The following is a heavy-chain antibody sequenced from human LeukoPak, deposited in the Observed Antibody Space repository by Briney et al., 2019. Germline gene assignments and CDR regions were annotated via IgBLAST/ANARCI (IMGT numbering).Heavy chain of an antibody. CDR3: ARDRGTGWAIDY. D-gene: IGHD6-19*01. CDR2: ITGSSRTI. Sequence: PGGSPRLSCAASGFTFSTYSMIWVRQAPGKGLEWISYITGSSRTIYYADSVKGRFTISRDKAKNSLFLQMNSLRDEDTAIYYCARDRGTGWAIDYWGQGTLVTVSS. V-gene: IGHV3-48*02. J-gene: IGHJ4*02. CDR1: GFTFSTYS.